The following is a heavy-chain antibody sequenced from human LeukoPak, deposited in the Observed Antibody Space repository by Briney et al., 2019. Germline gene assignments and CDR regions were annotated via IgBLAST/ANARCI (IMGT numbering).Heavy chain of an antibody. Sequence: GGSLRLSCAASGFTFSTYAMHWVRQAPGKGLEWVAVISYEGSNKSYADSVKGRLTMSRDNSKNTLYSQMNSLRTEDTAVYYCTRLRASGSYVFDPWGQRTRLTVSS. CDR3: TRLRASGSYVFDP. J-gene: IGHJ5*02. CDR1: GFTFSTYA. V-gene: IGHV3-30*04. D-gene: IGHD1-26*01. CDR2: ISYEGSNK.